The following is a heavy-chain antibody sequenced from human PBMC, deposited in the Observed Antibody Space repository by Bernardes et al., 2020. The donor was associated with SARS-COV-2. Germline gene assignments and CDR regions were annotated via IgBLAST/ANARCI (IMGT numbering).Heavy chain of an antibody. CDR2: IYHSGST. Sequence: SETLSLTCTVTGGSIRGYYWSWIRQPPGKGLEWIGYIYHSGSTIYNPSLKSRVTISVDTSKNQFSLKLKSVTAADTAVYFCARDRPYVSPPGDSGVDVWGPGTTVTVSS. CDR1: GGSIRGYY. V-gene: IGHV4-59*01. J-gene: IGHJ6*02. D-gene: IGHD3-16*01. CDR3: ARDRPYVSPPGDSGVDV.